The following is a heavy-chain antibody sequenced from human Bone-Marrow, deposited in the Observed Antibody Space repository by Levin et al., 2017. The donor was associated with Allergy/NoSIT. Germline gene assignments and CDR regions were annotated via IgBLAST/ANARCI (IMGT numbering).Heavy chain of an antibody. V-gene: IGHV4-39*01. CDR2: IYHSGNT. CDR3: ARQRAYSCGYADS. J-gene: IGHJ4*02. D-gene: IGHD3-22*01. Sequence: SETLSLNCKVSRVYIFSSVDYWGWFRQPPGKGLEWIGSIYHSGNTDFNPSLKSRVNISVDTSKNQNQFSLRLTSVTAGDTAVYYCARQRAYSCGYADSWGQGTLVTVSS. CDR1: RVYIFSSVDY.